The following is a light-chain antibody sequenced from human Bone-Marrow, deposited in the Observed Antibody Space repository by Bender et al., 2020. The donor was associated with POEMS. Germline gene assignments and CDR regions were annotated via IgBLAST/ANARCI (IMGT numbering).Light chain of an antibody. CDR2: DVS. Sequence: QSALTQPASVSGSPGQSITIFCTGTSSDLGGFNSISWYQQHPGKAPKLMIYDVSARPSWVSNRFSASKSGDTASLTISGLQAEDEADYYCSSYTSSSSVIFGGGTKLTVL. CDR1: SSDLGGFNS. J-gene: IGLJ2*01. V-gene: IGLV2-14*03. CDR3: SSYTSSSSVI.